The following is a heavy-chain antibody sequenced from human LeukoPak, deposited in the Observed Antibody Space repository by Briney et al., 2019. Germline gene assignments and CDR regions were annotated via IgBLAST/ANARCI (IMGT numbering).Heavy chain of an antibody. J-gene: IGHJ4*02. D-gene: IGHD3-10*01. V-gene: IGHV3-23*01. Sequence: PGGSLRLSCAASGFTFSSYAMSWVRQAPGMGLEWVSGIGASGGSTYYADSVKGRFTISRDNAKNSVYLQMNSLRAEDTAVYYCARDQGGSGGNWGQGTLVTVSS. CDR1: GFTFSSYA. CDR2: IGASGGST. CDR3: ARDQGGSGGN.